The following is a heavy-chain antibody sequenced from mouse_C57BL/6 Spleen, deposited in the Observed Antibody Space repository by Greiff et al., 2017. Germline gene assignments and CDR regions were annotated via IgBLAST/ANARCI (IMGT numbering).Heavy chain of an antibody. V-gene: IGHV1-55*01. CDR2: IYPGSGSP. Sequence: QVQLQQPGAELVKPGASVKMSCKASGYTFTSYWITWVKQRPGQGLEWIGGIYPGSGSPNYNEKFQGKATLTVDTSSRTAFMQLSSLTSEDSAVYCCERKTGGGYDMDYWGKGTSVTVSS. CDR3: ERKTGGGYDMDY. J-gene: IGHJ4*01. CDR1: GYTFTSYW.